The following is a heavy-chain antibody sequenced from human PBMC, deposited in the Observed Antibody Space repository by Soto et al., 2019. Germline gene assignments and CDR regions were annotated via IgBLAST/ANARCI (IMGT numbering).Heavy chain of an antibody. CDR1: GFPFSDYG. V-gene: IGHV3-23*01. CDR3: TKDADVYDFAFDS. Sequence: EMQLLESGGGLVQPGGSLRLSCVASGFPFSDYGINWVRQAPGKGLEWVSGITKTGRSTFLADSVRGRFTISRDNLNNIVYLQMNSLRADDTALYYCTKDADVYDFAFDSWGQGTMVTVSS. D-gene: IGHD3-3*01. CDR2: ITKTGRST. J-gene: IGHJ3*02.